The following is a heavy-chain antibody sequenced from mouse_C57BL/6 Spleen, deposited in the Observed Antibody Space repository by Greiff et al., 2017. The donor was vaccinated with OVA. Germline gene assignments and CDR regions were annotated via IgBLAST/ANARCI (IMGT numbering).Heavy chain of an antibody. CDR3: ARGSYFYAMDY. CDR1: GFSLTSYC. CDR2: IWRDGST. J-gene: IGHJ4*01. Sequence: VKLMESGPGLVAPSQSLSITCTVSGFSLTSYCVHWVRQPPGKGLEWLVVIWRDGSTTYNSALKSRMSISKDNSKSQVFLKMNSLQTDDTAMYYCARGSYFYAMDYWGQGTSVTVSS. V-gene: IGHV2-6*03.